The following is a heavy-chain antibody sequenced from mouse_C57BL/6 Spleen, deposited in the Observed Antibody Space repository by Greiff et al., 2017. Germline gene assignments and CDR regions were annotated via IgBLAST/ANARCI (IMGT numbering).Heavy chain of an antibody. Sequence: EVKLQESGPGLVKPSQSLSLTCSVTGYSITSGYYWNWIRQFPGNKLEWMGYISYDGSNNYNPSLKNLISITRYTSKNQFFLMLNSVTTEDTATYYCARGGGWYNFDYWGQGATLTVSS. CDR2: ISYDGSN. D-gene: IGHD1-1*02. CDR1: GYSITSGYY. V-gene: IGHV3-6*01. CDR3: ARGGGWYNFDY. J-gene: IGHJ2*01.